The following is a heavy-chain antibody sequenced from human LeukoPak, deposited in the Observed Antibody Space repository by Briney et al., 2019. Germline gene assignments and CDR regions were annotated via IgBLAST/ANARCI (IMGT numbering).Heavy chain of an antibody. V-gene: IGHV1-18*01. D-gene: IGHD4-17*01. CDR3: TRDPDGDYDFDY. J-gene: IGHJ4*02. CDR2: IDAYNGKT. CDR1: GFTFTSYG. Sequence: ASVKVSCKAAGFTFTSYGISWVRQAPGQGLEWMGWIDAYNGKTNYAKNFQGRITVTRDTSTKMAYMELRSLRSDDTAVYYCTRDPDGDYDFDYWGQETLVTVSS.